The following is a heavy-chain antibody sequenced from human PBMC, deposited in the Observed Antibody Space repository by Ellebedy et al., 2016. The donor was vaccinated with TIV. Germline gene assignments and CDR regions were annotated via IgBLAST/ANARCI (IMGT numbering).Heavy chain of an antibody. J-gene: IGHJ5*02. CDR2: IYQDGSNQ. V-gene: IGHV3-7*01. CDR1: GFSFRSYW. D-gene: IGHD4-11*01. Sequence: PGGSLRLSCVASGFSFRSYWMSWVRQAPGKGLEWVANIYQDGSNQYYVDSVKGRFTISRDNAKNSLFLQMNSLRVEDPAVYYFSRRANYGNYAVQINPWFDPWGQGTLVTVSS. CDR3: SRRANYGNYAVQINPWFDP.